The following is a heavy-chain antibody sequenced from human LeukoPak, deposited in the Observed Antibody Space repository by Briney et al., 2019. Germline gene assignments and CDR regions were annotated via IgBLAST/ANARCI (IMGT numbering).Heavy chain of an antibody. CDR2: IYSGGTT. D-gene: IGHD5-18*01. CDR1: GFTFDDYA. J-gene: IGHJ6*02. CDR3: ARGGYAHYYGMDV. V-gene: IGHV3-53*01. Sequence: GRSLRLSCAASGFTFDDYAMHWVRQAPGKGLEWVSGIYSGGTTNYADSAKGRFTISRDNSKNTVYLQMNSLRAEDTAVYYCARGGYAHYYGMDVWGQGTTVTVSS.